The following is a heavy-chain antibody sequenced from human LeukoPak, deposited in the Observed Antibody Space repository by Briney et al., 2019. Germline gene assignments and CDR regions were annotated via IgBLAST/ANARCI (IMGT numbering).Heavy chain of an antibody. CDR2: IYSGSST. CDR1: GFTVSNNY. V-gene: IGHV3-53*01. Sequence: GGSLRLSCAASGFTVSNNYMNWVRQAPGKGLEWVSLIYSGSSTNYADSVKGRFTISRDNSKSTLYLQMNNLRVEDTAVYYCAKGPRPGSSGYPNLDHWGQGTLVTVSS. J-gene: IGHJ4*02. D-gene: IGHD3-22*01. CDR3: AKGPRPGSSGYPNLDH.